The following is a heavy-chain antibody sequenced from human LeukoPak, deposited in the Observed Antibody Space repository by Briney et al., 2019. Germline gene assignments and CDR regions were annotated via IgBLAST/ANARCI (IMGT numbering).Heavy chain of an antibody. CDR1: GYTLTELS. Sequence: ASVKVSCKVSGYTLTELSMHWVRQAPGKGLEWVGGFDTEDGETIYAQKFQGRVTMTEDTSTDTAYMELSSLRSEDTAVYYCASSGYCSSTSCFNLHNWFDPWGQGTLVTVSS. V-gene: IGHV1-24*01. CDR2: FDTEDGET. D-gene: IGHD2-2*01. J-gene: IGHJ5*02. CDR3: ASSGYCSSTSCFNLHNWFDP.